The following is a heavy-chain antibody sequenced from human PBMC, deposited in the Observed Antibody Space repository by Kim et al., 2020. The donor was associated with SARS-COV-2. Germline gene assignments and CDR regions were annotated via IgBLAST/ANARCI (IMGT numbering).Heavy chain of an antibody. V-gene: IGHV3-30*18. Sequence: GGSLRLSCAASGFTFSSYGMHWVRQAPGKGLEWVAVISYDGSNKYYADSVKGRFTISRDNSKNTLYLQMNSLRAEDTAVYYCAKDEQQLVHKPHKSKTYFDYWGQGTLVTVSS. CDR2: ISYDGSNK. J-gene: IGHJ4*02. CDR3: AKDEQQLVHKPHKSKTYFDY. D-gene: IGHD6-13*01. CDR1: GFTFSSYG.